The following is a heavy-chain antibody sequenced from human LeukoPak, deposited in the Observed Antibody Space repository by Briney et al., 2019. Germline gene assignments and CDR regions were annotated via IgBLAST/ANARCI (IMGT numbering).Heavy chain of an antibody. J-gene: IGHJ4*02. D-gene: IGHD3-22*01. Sequence: SETLSLTCTVSGGSISSGDYYWSWIRQPPGKGLEWIGYIYYSGSTYYNPSLKSRVTMPVDTSKNQFSLKLSSVTAADTAVYYCARDFGELYDSSGYYFNYFDYWGQGTLVTVSS. CDR3: ARDFGELYDSSGYYFNYFDY. CDR2: IYYSGST. CDR1: GGSISSGDYY. V-gene: IGHV4-30-4*08.